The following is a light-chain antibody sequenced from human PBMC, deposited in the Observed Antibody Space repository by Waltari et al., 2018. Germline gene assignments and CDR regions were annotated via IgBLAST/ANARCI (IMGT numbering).Light chain of an antibody. CDR1: SSDVGGYNY. V-gene: IGLV2-11*01. Sequence: QSALTQPRSVSGSPGQSVTISCTGTSSDVGGYNYVSWYQQHPGKAPKLMLYDVSKRPSGVPDRFSGSKSGNTASLTISGLQAEDEADYYCCSYAGSYFYVFGTGTKVTVL. CDR3: CSYAGSYFYV. J-gene: IGLJ1*01. CDR2: DVS.